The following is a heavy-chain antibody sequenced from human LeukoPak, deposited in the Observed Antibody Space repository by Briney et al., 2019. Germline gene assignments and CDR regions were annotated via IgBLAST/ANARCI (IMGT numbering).Heavy chain of an antibody. CDR3: ARSPGGYFDY. CDR2: IYYSGST. D-gene: IGHD3-10*01. Sequence: PSETLSLTCTVSGGSISSHYWSWIRQPPGKGLERIGYIYYSGSTNYNPSLKSRVTISVDTSKNQFSLKLSSVTAADTAVYYCARSPGGYFDYWGQGTLVTVSS. CDR1: GGSISSHY. V-gene: IGHV4-59*08. J-gene: IGHJ4*02.